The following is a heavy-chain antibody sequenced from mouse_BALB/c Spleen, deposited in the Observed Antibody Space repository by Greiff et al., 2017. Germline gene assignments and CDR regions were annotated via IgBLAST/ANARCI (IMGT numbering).Heavy chain of an antibody. Sequence: EVQLVESGGGLVQPGGSLKLSCAASGFTFSSYTMSWVRQTPEKRLEWVAYISNGGGSTYYPDTVKGRFTISRDNAKNTLYLQMSSLKSEDTAMYYCARGQTGTRYYFDYWGQGTTLTVSS. D-gene: IGHD4-1*01. J-gene: IGHJ2*01. CDR1: GFTFSSYT. CDR3: ARGQTGTRYYFDY. CDR2: ISNGGGST. V-gene: IGHV5-12-2*01.